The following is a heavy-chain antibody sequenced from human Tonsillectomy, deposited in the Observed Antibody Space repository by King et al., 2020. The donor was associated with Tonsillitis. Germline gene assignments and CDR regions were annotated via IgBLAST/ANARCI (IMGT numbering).Heavy chain of an antibody. CDR1: GFNVSSNY. J-gene: IGHJ4*02. D-gene: IGHD3-22*01. CDR2: IYSGDST. CDR3: ARDLVSEGSGYYYGGFDY. Sequence: VQLVESGGGLVQPGGSLRLSCAASGFNVSSNYMSWVRQAPGKGLEWVSIIYSGDSTYYTDSVEGRFTISRDNFKNTLYLQMNSLRAEDTAVYYCARDLVSEGSGYYYGGFDYWGQGTLVTVSS. V-gene: IGHV3-66*01.